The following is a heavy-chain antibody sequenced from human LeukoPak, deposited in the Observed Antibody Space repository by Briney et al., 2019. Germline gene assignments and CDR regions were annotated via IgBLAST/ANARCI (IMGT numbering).Heavy chain of an antibody. CDR3: ARDIAAKGAFDI. J-gene: IGHJ3*02. Sequence: ASVKVSCKASGDTFSSYGISWVRQAPGQGLEWMGRIIPVLETTTYAQKFQGRGTITADKSTSTAYMELSSLRSEGTAVYYCARDIAAKGAFDIWGQGTMVTVSS. D-gene: IGHD6-13*01. V-gene: IGHV1-69*04. CDR2: IIPVLETT. CDR1: GDTFSSYG.